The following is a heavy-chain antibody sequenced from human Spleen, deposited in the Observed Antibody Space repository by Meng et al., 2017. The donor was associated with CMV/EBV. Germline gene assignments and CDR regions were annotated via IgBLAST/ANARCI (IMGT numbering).Heavy chain of an antibody. D-gene: IGHD1-1*01. V-gene: IGHV4-39*07. CDR3: AKDNFDLSRLDRDYFDP. J-gene: IGHJ4*02. CDR2: MYYTGDT. Sequence: ISRSNCSLRWFRQPPGEGLEWIAFMYYTGDTYSKPYLKSRVTISIDTSKNQLSLKLRFVAAADRAVYYCAKDNFDLSRLDRDYFDPWGQGTLVTVSS. CDR1: ISRSNCS.